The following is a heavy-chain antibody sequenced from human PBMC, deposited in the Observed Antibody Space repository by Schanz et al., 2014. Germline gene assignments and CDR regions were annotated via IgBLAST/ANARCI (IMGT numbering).Heavy chain of an antibody. V-gene: IGHV1-2*06. Sequence: QVQLVQSGAELKNPGASVKVSCKASGYSFSAYYIHWMRQAPGQGLEWLGRFTHISQKFQGRVTMTRDTSSTTAYTELSIRRSDDTAVYYCVRELSGGTFDYWGQGALVTVSS. CDR1: GYSFSAYY. CDR2: FT. D-gene: IGHD1-1*01. J-gene: IGHJ4*02. CDR3: VRELSGGTFDY.